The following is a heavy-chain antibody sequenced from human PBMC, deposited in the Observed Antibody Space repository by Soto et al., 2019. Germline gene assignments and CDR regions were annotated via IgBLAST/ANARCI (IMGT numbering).Heavy chain of an antibody. V-gene: IGHV1-69*13. CDR3: ARVVQSRLIAARHYSYAFDS. CDR1: GGTFSSYA. J-gene: IGHJ3*02. CDR2: IIPTFGTA. D-gene: IGHD6-6*01. Sequence: GASVKVSCKASGGTFSSYAISWVRQAPGQGLEWMGGIIPTFGTANYAQKFQGRVTITADESTSTAYMELSSLRSEDTAVYYCARVVQSRLIAARHYSYAFDSWGQGTMVTVAS.